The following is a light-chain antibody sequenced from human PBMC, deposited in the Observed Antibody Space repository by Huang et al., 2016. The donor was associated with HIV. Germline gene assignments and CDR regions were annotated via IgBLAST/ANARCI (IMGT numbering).Light chain of an antibody. CDR3: QQYGSSPGT. Sequence: EIVFTQSPGTLSLSPGERATLSCRASQSVNSGYLAWYQQKPGQAPRLLIYGASSRATGSPGRCSGSGSGTDFTLTISRLQPEDFAVYFCQQYGSSPGTFGQGTKVEMK. CDR1: QSVNSGY. CDR2: GAS. J-gene: IGKJ1*01. V-gene: IGKV3-20*01.